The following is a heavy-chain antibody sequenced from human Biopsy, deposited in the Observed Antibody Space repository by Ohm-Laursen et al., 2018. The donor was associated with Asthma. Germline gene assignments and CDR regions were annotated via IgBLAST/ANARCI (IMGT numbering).Heavy chain of an antibody. D-gene: IGHD6-19*01. V-gene: IGHV1-69*13. CDR2: IMTVFGTT. J-gene: IGHJ6*02. CDR1: GGTFSNFA. Sequence: SVKVSCKAPGGTFSNFAISWVRQAPGPGLEWLGGIMTVFGTTNHAQKFQGRVTITADESTSTAYMEVTSLRSEDTAIYYCAGCQVGYSSGWSLLLKKIYYPGMDVWGQGTAVTVSS. CDR3: AGCQVGYSSGWSLLLKKIYYPGMDV.